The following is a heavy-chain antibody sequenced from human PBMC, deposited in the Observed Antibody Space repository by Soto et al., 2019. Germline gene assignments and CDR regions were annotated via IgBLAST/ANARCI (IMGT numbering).Heavy chain of an antibody. CDR2: ISYSGSPT. CDR1: GFIFSSYE. Sequence: GGSLRLSCAASGFIFSSYEMNWVRQAPGKGLEWVSYISYSGSPTDYADSVKGRFTISRDNARNTLSLQMNSLRADDTAVYYCARLSGDHSAFFSYGMDAWGQGTTVTV. J-gene: IGHJ6*02. CDR3: ARLSGDHSAFFSYGMDA. V-gene: IGHV3-48*03. D-gene: IGHD2-21*01.